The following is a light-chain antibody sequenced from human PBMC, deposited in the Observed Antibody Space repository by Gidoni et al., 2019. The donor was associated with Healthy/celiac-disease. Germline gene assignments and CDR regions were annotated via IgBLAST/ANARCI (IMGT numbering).Light chain of an antibody. V-gene: IGLV4-69*01. Sequence: QLVLTQSPAASASLGASVKLTCTLSSGHSSYAIAWHQQQPEKGPRYLMKLNSDDSHSKGDGIPDRFSGSSSGAERYLTISSLQSEDDADYYCQTWGTGMVFGGGTKLTVL. J-gene: IGLJ2*01. CDR2: LNSDDSH. CDR1: SGHSSYA. CDR3: QTWGTGMV.